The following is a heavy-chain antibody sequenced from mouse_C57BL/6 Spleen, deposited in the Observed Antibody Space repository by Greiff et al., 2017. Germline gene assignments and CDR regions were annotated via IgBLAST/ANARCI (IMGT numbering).Heavy chain of an antibody. CDR1: GYAFSSSW. D-gene: IGHD1-1*01. V-gene: IGHV1-82*01. J-gene: IGHJ2*01. CDR2: IYPGDGDT. CDR3: ARGGDYGSSYYFDY. Sequence: VQLKESGPELVKPGASVKISCKASGYAFSSSWMNWVKQRPGKGLEWIGRIYPGDGDTNYNGKFKGKATLTADKSSSTAYMQLSCLTSEDSAVYFCARGGDYGSSYYFDYWGQGTTLTVSS.